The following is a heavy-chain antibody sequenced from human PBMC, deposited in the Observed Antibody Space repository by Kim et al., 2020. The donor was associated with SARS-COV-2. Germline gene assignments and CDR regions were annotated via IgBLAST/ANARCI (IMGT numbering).Heavy chain of an antibody. D-gene: IGHD6-19*01. J-gene: IGHJ5*02. V-gene: IGHV1-3*01. CDR3: ARGSGGAVAVGWFDP. Sequence: QKFQGRVTITRDTSAGTAYMGLCSLRSEDTAVYYCARGSGGAVAVGWFDPWGQGTLVTVSS.